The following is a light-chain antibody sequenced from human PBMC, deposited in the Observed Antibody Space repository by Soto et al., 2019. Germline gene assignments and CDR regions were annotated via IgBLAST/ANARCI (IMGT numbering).Light chain of an antibody. V-gene: IGLV2-14*01. CDR3: DSYTSSSTYV. Sequence: QSVLTQPASVSGSPGQSITISCIGTSSDIGGYDYVSWYQQHPGKAPKLIIYGVSKRPSGVSDRFSGSKSGNTASLTISGLQAEDKADYYCDSYTSSSTYVFGSGTKVTVL. CDR2: GVS. J-gene: IGLJ1*01. CDR1: SSDIGGYDY.